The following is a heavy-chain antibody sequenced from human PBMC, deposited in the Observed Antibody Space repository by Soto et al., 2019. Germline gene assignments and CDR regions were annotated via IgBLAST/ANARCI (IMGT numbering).Heavy chain of an antibody. CDR1: GFTFSSYS. CDR3: ASDGGGLPYYYYYYYMDV. CDR2: ISSSSSYI. V-gene: IGHV3-21*01. Sequence: GGALRVSCAASGFTFSSYSMNWVRQAPGKGLEWVSSISSSSSYIYYADSVKGRFTISRDNAKNSLYLQMNSLRAEDTAVYYCASDGGGLPYYYYYYYMDVWGKGTTVTVSS. J-gene: IGHJ6*03. D-gene: IGHD3-16*01.